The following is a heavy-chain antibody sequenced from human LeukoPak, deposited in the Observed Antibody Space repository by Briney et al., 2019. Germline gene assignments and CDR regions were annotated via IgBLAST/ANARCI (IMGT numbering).Heavy chain of an antibody. CDR2: ISSSGSTI. J-gene: IGHJ5*02. V-gene: IGHV3-11*01. CDR1: GFTFSDYY. Sequence: GGSLRLSCAASGFTFSDYYMSWIRQAPRKGLEWVSYISSSGSTIYYADPVKGRFTISRDNAKNSLYLQMNSLRAEDTAVYYCARATTGYSSGWSPENWFDPWGQGTLVTVSS. D-gene: IGHD6-19*01. CDR3: ARATTGYSSGWSPENWFDP.